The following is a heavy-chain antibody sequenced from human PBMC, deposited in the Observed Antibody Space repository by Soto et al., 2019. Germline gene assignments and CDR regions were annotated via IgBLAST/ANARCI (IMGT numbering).Heavy chain of an antibody. V-gene: IGHV4-59*01. D-gene: IGHD6-19*01. CDR3: ARSLPGIAVAGNMDV. Sequence: PSETLSLTCTVSGGSISSYYWSWIRQPPGKGLEWIGYIYYSGSTNYNPSLKSRVTISVDTSKNQFSLKLSSVTAADTAVYYCARSLPGIAVAGNMDVCGQRTTVTVSS. CDR1: GGSISSYY. J-gene: IGHJ6*02. CDR2: IYYSGST.